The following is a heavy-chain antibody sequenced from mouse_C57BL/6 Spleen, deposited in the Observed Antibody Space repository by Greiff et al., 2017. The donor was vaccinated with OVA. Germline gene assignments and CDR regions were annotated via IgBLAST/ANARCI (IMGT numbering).Heavy chain of an antibody. V-gene: IGHV1-82*01. CDR3: ARRLGTVVAHWYFDV. CDR1: GYAFSSSW. D-gene: IGHD1-1*01. J-gene: IGHJ1*03. Sequence: VQLKQSGPELVKPGASVKISCKASGYAFSSSWMNWVKQRPGKGLEWIGRIYPGDGDTNYNGKFKGKATLTADKSSSTAYMQLSSLTSEDSAVYFCARRLGTVVAHWYFDVWGTGTTVTVSS. CDR2: IYPGDGDT.